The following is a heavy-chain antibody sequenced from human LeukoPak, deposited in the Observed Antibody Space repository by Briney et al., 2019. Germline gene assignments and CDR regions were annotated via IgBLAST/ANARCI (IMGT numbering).Heavy chain of an antibody. J-gene: IGHJ3*02. Sequence: SETLSLTCGVYDGSFSGYYWTWIRQSPGKGLEWIGEINSSGSINYNPSLKSRVTISLDMSKSQFSLKLISVTAADTAVYYCARPRYFNDGSGHTDIWGQGTMVTVSS. V-gene: IGHV4-34*01. CDR3: ARPRYFNDGSGHTDI. CDR1: DGSFSGYY. D-gene: IGHD3-22*01. CDR2: INSSGSI.